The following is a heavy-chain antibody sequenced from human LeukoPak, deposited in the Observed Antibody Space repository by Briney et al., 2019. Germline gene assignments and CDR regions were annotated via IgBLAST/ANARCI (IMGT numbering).Heavy chain of an antibody. D-gene: IGHD3-22*01. CDR3: ARGYAYYYDSSGYYYFDY. Sequence: ASVKVSCKASGYTFGSDDINWVRQATGQGLEWMGWINPNNGNLGYAQKLQGRVTMTTDTSTSTAYMELRSLRSDDTAVYYCARGYAYYYDSSGYYYFDYWGQGTLVTVSS. CDR1: GYTFGSDD. J-gene: IGHJ4*02. CDR2: INPNNGNL. V-gene: IGHV1-8*02.